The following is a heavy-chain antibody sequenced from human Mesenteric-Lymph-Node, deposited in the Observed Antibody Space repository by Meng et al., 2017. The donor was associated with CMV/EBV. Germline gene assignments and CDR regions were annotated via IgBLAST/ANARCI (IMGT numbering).Heavy chain of an antibody. D-gene: IGHD3-3*01. CDR3: AKTDDRDFYDYWRGYYPPFDY. J-gene: IGHJ4*02. Sequence: GGSLRLSCAASGFTFYSYAMTWVRQVPGKGLEWVSAISATGGDTYYTDSVKGRFTVSRDNSKNTLYLQMNSLRAEDTAVYYCAKTDDRDFYDYWRGYYPPFDYWGQGTLVTVSS. CDR1: GFTFYSYA. CDR2: ISATGGDT. V-gene: IGHV3-23*01.